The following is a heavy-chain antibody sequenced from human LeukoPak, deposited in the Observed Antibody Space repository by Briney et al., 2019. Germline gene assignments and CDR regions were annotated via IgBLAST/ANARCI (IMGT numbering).Heavy chain of an antibody. CDR1: GFTFSSHW. CDR2: IESDGSST. CDR3: AKTGDYGPHYFDY. Sequence: PGGSLRLSCAASGFTFSSHWMHWVRQAPGKGLVWVSRIESDGSSTSYADSVKGRFTISRDNSKNTLYLQMNTLRAEDTAVYYCAKTGDYGPHYFDYWGQGTLVTVSS. V-gene: IGHV3-74*01. D-gene: IGHD4-17*01. J-gene: IGHJ4*02.